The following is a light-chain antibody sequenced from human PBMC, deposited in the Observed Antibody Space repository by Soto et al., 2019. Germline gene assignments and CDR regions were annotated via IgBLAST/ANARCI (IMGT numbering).Light chain of an antibody. CDR3: MQALQTRT. V-gene: IGKV2-28*01. CDR2: LGS. J-gene: IGKJ1*01. CDR1: QSLLHSNGYYY. Sequence: DIVMTQSPLSLPVTPGEPASISCRPSQSLLHSNGYYYLDWYLQKPGQSPQLLIYLGSNRASGVPDRFSGSGSGTDFTLKISRVEAEDVGVYYCMQALQTRTFGQGTKV.